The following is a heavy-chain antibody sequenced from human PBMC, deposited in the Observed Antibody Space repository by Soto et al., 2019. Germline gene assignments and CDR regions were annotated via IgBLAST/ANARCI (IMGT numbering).Heavy chain of an antibody. Sequence: RRLSCEVSGFVLRTYDASWVRQAPGKGLEWLAVIIAWGQTIYSAESARGRFTISRDDAKNTLHLQIDSLTVEDTAVYYCVPRLNPRVPDHWGQGTLVTVSS. J-gene: IGHJ4*02. CDR1: GFVLRTYD. CDR3: VPRLNPRVPDH. D-gene: IGHD3-22*01. V-gene: IGHV3-23*01. CDR2: IIAWGQTI.